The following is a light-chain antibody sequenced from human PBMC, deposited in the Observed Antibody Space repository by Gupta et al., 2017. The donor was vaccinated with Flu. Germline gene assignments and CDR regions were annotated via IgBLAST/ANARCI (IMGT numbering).Light chain of an antibody. CDR2: DVT. J-gene: IGLJ1*01. Sequence: SITISCTGPSSDVGDFNYVSWYQQHPGKAPKVMIYDVTERPSGVSNRFSGSKSGNTASLTISGLQAEDEADYYCSSYTSISTYVFGTGTKVTVL. V-gene: IGLV2-14*04. CDR1: SSDVGDFNY. CDR3: SSYTSISTYV.